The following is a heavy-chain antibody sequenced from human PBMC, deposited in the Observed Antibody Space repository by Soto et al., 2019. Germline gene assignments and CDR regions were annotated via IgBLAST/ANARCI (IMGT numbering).Heavy chain of an antibody. V-gene: IGHV4-30-4*01. CDR3: AREVGSYYDMGHYYGMDV. J-gene: IGHJ6*02. D-gene: IGHD1-26*01. Sequence: SETLSLTCTVSGGSISSGDYYWSWIRQPPGKGLEWIGYIYYSGSTYYNPSLKSRVTISVDTSKNQFSLKLSSVTAADTAVYYCAREVGSYYDMGHYYGMDVWCQGTTVTVSS. CDR1: GGSISSGDYY. CDR2: IYYSGST.